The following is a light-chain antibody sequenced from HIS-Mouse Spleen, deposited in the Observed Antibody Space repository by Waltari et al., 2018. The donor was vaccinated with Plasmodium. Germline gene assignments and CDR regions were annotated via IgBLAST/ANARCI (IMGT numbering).Light chain of an antibody. CDR1: QSISSY. CDR3: QQSYSTWT. V-gene: IGKV1-39*01. Sequence: DIQMTQSPSSLSASVGDRVPITCRASQSISSYLNWYQQKPGKAPKLLIYAASSLQIGVPSRFSGSGSGTDFTLSISSLQPEDFATYYCQQSYSTWTFGQGTKVEIK. CDR2: AAS. J-gene: IGKJ1*01.